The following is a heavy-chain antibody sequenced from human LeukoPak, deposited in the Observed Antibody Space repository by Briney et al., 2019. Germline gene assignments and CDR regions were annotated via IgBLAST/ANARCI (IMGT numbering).Heavy chain of an antibody. V-gene: IGHV3-23*01. Sequence: GGSLTLSCEASGFTFSNYGMSWIRQAPGKGPEWVSADSIYGGGPYYADSVKGRFTMSRDNSKNTLYLQMDTLRVDDTAVYYCAKEDVGAAPDYWGQGTLVTVSS. CDR1: GFTFSNYG. CDR2: DSIYGGGP. D-gene: IGHD2-15*01. J-gene: IGHJ4*02. CDR3: AKEDVGAAPDY.